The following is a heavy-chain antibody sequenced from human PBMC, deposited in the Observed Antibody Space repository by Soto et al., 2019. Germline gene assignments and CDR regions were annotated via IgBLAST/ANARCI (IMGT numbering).Heavy chain of an antibody. V-gene: IGHV3-30*18. D-gene: IGHD5-18*01. Sequence: PGGSLRLSCAASGFTFSSYVMYWVRQAPGKGLEWVAAISYDGSNNYHADSVKGRFTISRDNSKNTLYLQLNSLRTEDTAVYYCAKDIVKYTYGACDYWGQGVLVTVS. CDR3: AKDIVKYTYGACDY. CDR1: GFTFSSYV. CDR2: ISYDGSNN. J-gene: IGHJ4*02.